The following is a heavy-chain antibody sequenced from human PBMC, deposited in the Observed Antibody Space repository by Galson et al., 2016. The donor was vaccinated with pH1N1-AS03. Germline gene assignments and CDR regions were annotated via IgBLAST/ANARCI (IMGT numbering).Heavy chain of an antibody. D-gene: IGHD2-2*01. CDR1: GFTFGNFA. J-gene: IGHJ4*02. V-gene: IGHV3-33*08. Sequence: SLRLSCAASGFTFGNFAMHWVRQAPGKGLEWLAIIWSEEGNKYYADSVKGRFTISRDNPRNTLFLQMNSLTADDTAIYYCVRDGDSSTWLLDFWGQGTLLTVSS. CDR2: IWSEEGNK. CDR3: VRDGDSSTWLLDF.